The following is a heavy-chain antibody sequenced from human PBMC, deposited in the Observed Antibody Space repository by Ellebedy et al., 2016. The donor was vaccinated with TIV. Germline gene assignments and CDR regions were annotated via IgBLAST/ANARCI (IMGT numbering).Heavy chain of an antibody. V-gene: IGHV1-3*01. J-gene: IGHJ4*02. CDR3: ACHAWGKLLGGFDS. CDR1: GYTFTSYA. Sequence: AASVKVSCKASGYTFTSYAMHWVRHAPGQRLEWMGLINAANGNTKYSQKFQGRVTITRATSASTAYMELSSLRSEDTAVYYCACHAWGKLLGGFDSWGQGTLVTVSS. CDR2: INAANGNT. D-gene: IGHD1-26*01.